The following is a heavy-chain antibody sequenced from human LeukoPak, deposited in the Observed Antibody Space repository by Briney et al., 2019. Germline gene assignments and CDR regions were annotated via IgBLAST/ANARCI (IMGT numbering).Heavy chain of an antibody. J-gene: IGHJ6*02. CDR1: GYSFPTYC. Sequence: GESLKISCKGSGYSFPTYCIGWGRQIPGKGLEGRGIIYPGDSDTRYSPSFQGQVTISADKSISTAYLQWSSLKASDTAMYYCARLRFGESDYYYGMDVWGQGTTVTVSS. D-gene: IGHD3-10*01. CDR2: IYPGDSDT. CDR3: ARLRFGESDYYYGMDV. V-gene: IGHV5-51*01.